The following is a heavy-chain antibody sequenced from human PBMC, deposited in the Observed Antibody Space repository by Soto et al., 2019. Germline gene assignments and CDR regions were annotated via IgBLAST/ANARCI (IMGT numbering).Heavy chain of an antibody. CDR1: GFTFISYA. J-gene: IGHJ4*02. Sequence: WGSLRLSCAASGFTFISYAIHCVRHSPFKGLEWVAVISYDGSNKYYADSVKGRFTISRDNSKNTLYLQMNSLRAEDTAVYYCARVLTYDFWSLDYWGQGTLVTVSS. V-gene: IGHV3-30-3*01. CDR3: ARVLTYDFWSLDY. CDR2: ISYDGSNK. D-gene: IGHD3-3*01.